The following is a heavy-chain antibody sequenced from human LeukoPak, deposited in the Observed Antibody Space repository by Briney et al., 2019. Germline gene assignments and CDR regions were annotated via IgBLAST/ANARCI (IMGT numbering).Heavy chain of an antibody. D-gene: IGHD1-14*01. J-gene: IGHJ5*02. CDR1: GDSIATSSHY. Sequence: PSETLSLTCTVSGDSIATSSHYWGWIRQPPGKGLECIGTMFYSGSTYYSPSLRSRVTISVDTSKNQFSLKLSSVTAADTAVYYCARTPDSNWFDPWGQGTLVTVSS. V-gene: IGHV4-39*07. CDR3: ARTPDSNWFDP. CDR2: MFYSGST.